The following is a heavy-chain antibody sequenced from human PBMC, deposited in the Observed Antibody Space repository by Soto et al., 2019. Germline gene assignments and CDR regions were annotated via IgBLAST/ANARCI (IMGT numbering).Heavy chain of an antibody. CDR3: AKDMLEKWLGMEGFDF. J-gene: IGHJ4*02. Sequence: GKGLEWVSAISGSGGSTYYADSVKGRFTISRDNSKNTLYLQMNSLRAEDTAVYYCAKDMLEKWLGMEGFDFWGQGTLVTVSS. D-gene: IGHD6-19*01. CDR2: ISGSGGST. V-gene: IGHV3-23*01.